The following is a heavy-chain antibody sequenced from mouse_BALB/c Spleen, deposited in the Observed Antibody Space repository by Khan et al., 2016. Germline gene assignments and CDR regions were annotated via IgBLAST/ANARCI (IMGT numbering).Heavy chain of an antibody. CDR3: AREGLNYDYAMDY. V-gene: IGHV1S137*01. CDR2: ISTYYGDT. CDR1: GYTFTDYA. Sequence: QVQLQQSGAELVRPGVSVKISCKGSGYTFTDYAMHWVKQSHAKSLEWIGVISTYYGDTSYNQKFEGKATMTVDKSSSTAYMELASLTSEDSAIYYYAREGLNYDYAMDYWGQGTSVTVSS. D-gene: IGHD2-1*01. J-gene: IGHJ4*01.